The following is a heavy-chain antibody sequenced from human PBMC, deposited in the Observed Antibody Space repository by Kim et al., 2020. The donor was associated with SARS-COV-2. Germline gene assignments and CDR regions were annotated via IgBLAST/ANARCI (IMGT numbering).Heavy chain of an antibody. J-gene: IGHJ4*01. D-gene: IGHD3-3*01. CDR3: AKDVGLWSGYSYGDY. V-gene: IGHV3-23*01. CDR2: ISHSGRNI. Sequence: GGSLRLSCAASGFTFRTYAMSWVRQAPGKGLEWVSVISHSGRNIYYADSVKGRFTISRDNSKNTLYLQMDSLTAEDTAVYFCAKDVGLWSGYSYGDYWG. CDR1: GFTFRTYA.